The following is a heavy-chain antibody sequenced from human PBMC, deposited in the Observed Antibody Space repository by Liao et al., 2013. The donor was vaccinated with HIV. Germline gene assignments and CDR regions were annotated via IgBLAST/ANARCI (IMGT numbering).Heavy chain of an antibody. J-gene: IGHJ6*03. D-gene: IGHD1-26*01. Sequence: QLQLQESGPGLVKPSETLSLTCTVSGGSISSSSYYWGWIRQPPGKGLEWIGSIYYSGSTFYNPSLKSRVTISVDTSKNQFSLRLTSVTAADTAMYYCARKRGGSHYYYYYYMDVWGKGTTVTVSS. V-gene: IGHV4-39*07. CDR3: ARKRGGSHYYYYYYMDV. CDR1: GGSISSSSYY. CDR2: IYYSGST.